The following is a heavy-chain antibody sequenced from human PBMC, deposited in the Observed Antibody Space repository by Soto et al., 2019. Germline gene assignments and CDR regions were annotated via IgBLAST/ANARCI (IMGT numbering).Heavy chain of an antibody. D-gene: IGHD2-15*01. V-gene: IGHV3-23*01. CDR2: ISGSGGGT. Sequence: GGSLRLSCAASGFTFSSYAMSWVRQAPGKGLEWVSAISGSGGGTCYADSVKGRFTISRDNSKNTLYLQMNSLRAEDTAVYYCAKELGYCSGGSCYQVYYYYYYMDVWGKGTTVTVSS. CDR3: AKELGYCSGGSCYQVYYYYYYMDV. J-gene: IGHJ6*03. CDR1: GFTFSSYA.